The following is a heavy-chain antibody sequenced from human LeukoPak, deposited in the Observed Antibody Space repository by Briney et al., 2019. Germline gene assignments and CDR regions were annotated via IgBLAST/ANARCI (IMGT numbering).Heavy chain of an antibody. V-gene: IGHV4-31*03. Sequence: SETLSLTCTVSGGSISSGGYYWSWIRQHPGKGLEWIGYIYYSGSTYYNPSLKSRVTISVDTSKNQFSLKLSSVTAADTAVYYCARQDGWEHAFDIWGQGTMVTVSS. CDR3: ARQDGWEHAFDI. J-gene: IGHJ3*02. CDR1: GGSISSGGYY. D-gene: IGHD1-26*01. CDR2: IYYSGST.